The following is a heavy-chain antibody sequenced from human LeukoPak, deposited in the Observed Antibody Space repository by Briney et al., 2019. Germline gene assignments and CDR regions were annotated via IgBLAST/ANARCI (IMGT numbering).Heavy chain of an antibody. CDR2: INSDGSST. Sequence: GGSLRLSWAASGFIFSSYWMHWVRQAPGKGLVWVSRINSDGSSTNYADSVKGRFTISRDNAKNTLYLQMNSLRAEDTAVYYCARDPYSSGWYDYWGQGTLVTVSS. V-gene: IGHV3-74*01. D-gene: IGHD6-19*01. J-gene: IGHJ4*02. CDR1: GFIFSSYW. CDR3: ARDPYSSGWYDY.